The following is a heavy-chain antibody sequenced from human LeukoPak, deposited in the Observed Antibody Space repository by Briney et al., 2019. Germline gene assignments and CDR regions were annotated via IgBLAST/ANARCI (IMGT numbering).Heavy chain of an antibody. CDR3: ARRLRRNYFDY. CDR1: GFTFSIYW. V-gene: IGHV3-74*01. CDR2: INSDGSST. Sequence: GGSLRLSCAASGFTFSIYWMHWVRQAPGKGLVWVSRINSDGSSTSYADSVKGRFTISRDNAKNSLYLQMNSLRAEDTAVYYCARRLRRNYFDYWGQGTLVTVSS. D-gene: IGHD4-17*01. J-gene: IGHJ4*02.